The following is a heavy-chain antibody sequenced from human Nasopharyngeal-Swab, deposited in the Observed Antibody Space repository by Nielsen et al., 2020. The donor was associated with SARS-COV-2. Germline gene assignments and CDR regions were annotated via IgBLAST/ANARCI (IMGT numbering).Heavy chain of an antibody. D-gene: IGHD6-19*01. CDR2: VYYTGST. J-gene: IGHJ4*02. V-gene: IGHV4-39*07. CDR3: ARVRWQWLVKDMKRNYFDY. Sequence: WIRQPPGKGLQWIGSVYYTGSTYYNPSLKSRVTISVDKSKNQFSLKLSSVTAADTAVYYCARVRWQWLVKDMKRNYFDYWGQGTLVTVSS.